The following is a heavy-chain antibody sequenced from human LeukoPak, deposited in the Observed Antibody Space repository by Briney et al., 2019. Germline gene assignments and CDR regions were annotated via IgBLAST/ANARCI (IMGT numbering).Heavy chain of an antibody. CDR3: AKRFGELPYFDY. J-gene: IGHJ4*02. Sequence: GGSLRLSCAASGFTFSSYAMSWVRQAPGKGLEWVSAISGSGGSTYYADSVKGRFTISRDNSKNTLYLQTNSLRSEDTAVYYCAKRFGELPYFDYWGQGTLVTVSS. D-gene: IGHD3-10*01. V-gene: IGHV3-23*01. CDR1: GFTFSSYA. CDR2: ISGSGGST.